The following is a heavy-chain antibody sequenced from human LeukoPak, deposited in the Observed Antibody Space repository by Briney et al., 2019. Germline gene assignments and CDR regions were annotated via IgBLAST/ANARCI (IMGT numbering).Heavy chain of an antibody. CDR3: ARYSYGSFDY. CDR2: IYYSGST. J-gene: IGHJ4*02. D-gene: IGHD5-18*01. CDR1: GGSISSYY. V-gene: IGHV4-59*01. Sequence: PSQTLSLTCTVSGGSISSYYWSWIRQPPGKGLEWIGYIYYSGSTNYNPSLKSRVTISVDTSENQFSLKLSSVTAADTAVYYCARYSYGSFDYWGQGTLVTVSS.